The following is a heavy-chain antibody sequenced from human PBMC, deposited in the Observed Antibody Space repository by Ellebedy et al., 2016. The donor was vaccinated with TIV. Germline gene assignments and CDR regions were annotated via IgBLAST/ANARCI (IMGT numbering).Heavy chain of an antibody. CDR2: ISYDGSNK. Sequence: GESLKISCAASGFTFSSYAMHWVRQAPGKGLEWVAVISYDGSNKYYADSVKGRFTISRDNSKNTLYLQMHSLRAEDTAVYYCASYSRKNGMDVWGQGTTVTVSS. CDR3: ASYSRKNGMDV. D-gene: IGHD2-15*01. J-gene: IGHJ6*02. CDR1: GFTFSSYA. V-gene: IGHV3-30-3*01.